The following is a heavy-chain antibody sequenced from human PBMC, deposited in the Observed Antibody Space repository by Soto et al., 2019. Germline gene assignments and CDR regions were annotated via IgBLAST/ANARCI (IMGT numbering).Heavy chain of an antibody. V-gene: IGHV4-39*01. D-gene: IGHD3-16*01. J-gene: IGHJ3*02. CDR2: IYYSGST. CDR3: AGLARGGGAFDI. CDR1: GGSISSSSYY. Sequence: QLQLQESGPGLVKPSETLSLTCTVSGGSISSSSYYWGWIRQPPGKGLEWIGSIYYSGSTYYNPSLKSRVTISVDTSKNQFSLKLSSVTAADTAVYYCAGLARGGGAFDIWGQGTMVTVSS.